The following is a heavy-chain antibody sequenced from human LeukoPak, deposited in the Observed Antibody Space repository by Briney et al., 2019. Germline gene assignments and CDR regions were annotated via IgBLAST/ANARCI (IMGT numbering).Heavy chain of an antibody. V-gene: IGHV4-4*07. CDR1: GGSISSYY. CDR3: ARAGRSGYYMWAFDI. J-gene: IGHJ3*02. Sequence: NPSETLSLTCTVSGGSISSYYWSWIRQPAGKGLEWIGRIYTSGSTNYNPSLKSRVTMSVDTSKNQFSLKLSSVTAADTAVYYCARAGRSGYYMWAFDIWGQGTMVTVSS. CDR2: IYTSGST. D-gene: IGHD3-3*01.